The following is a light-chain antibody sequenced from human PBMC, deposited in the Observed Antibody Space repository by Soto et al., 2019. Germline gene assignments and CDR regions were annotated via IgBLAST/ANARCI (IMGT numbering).Light chain of an antibody. Sequence: QAVVTQEPSLTVSPGGTVTLTCGSSTGTVTSAHYPSWFQQKPGQAPKTLIYGTSNRQSWTPARFSGSLLGGKAALTLSGAQPEDEADFYCLLSYSSGRPVFGGGTQLTVL. CDR3: LLSYSSGRPV. J-gene: IGLJ2*01. CDR2: GTS. V-gene: IGLV7-46*01. CDR1: TGTVTSAHY.